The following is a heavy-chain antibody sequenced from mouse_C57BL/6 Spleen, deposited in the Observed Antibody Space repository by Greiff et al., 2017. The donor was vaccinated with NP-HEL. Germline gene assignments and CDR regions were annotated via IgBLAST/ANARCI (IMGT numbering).Heavy chain of an antibody. Sequence: QVQLQQPGAELVRPGSSVKLSCKASGYTFTSYWMDWVKQRPGQGLEWIGNIYPSDSETHYNQKFKDKATLTVDKSSSTAYMQLSSLTSEDSAVYYCASMATVVNFDVWGTGTTVTVSS. CDR3: ASMATVVNFDV. V-gene: IGHV1-61*01. CDR2: IYPSDSET. CDR1: GYTFTSYW. D-gene: IGHD1-1*01. J-gene: IGHJ1*03.